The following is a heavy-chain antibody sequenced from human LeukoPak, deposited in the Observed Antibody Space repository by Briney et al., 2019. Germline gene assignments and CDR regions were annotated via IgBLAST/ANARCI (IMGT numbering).Heavy chain of an antibody. Sequence: GGSLRLSCTASGFTLGEDAMSWVRQAPGKGLEWVGFIRSKPYGGTTDYAASVKGRFTISRDDSKSIAYLQMDSLKAEHTAVYYCTSRRPGSGAGCFQGLDYWGQGTLVTVSS. J-gene: IGHJ4*02. CDR3: TSRRPGSGAGCFQGLDY. CDR1: GFTLGEDA. D-gene: IGHD2-15*01. CDR2: IRSKPYGGTT. V-gene: IGHV3-49*04.